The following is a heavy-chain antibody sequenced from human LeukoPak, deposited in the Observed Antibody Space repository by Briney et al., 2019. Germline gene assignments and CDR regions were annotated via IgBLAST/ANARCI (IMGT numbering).Heavy chain of an antibody. V-gene: IGHV3-21*01. D-gene: IGHD4-17*01. CDR2: IRSSSSYI. CDR3: ARDLYGDYAGDY. Sequence: GVCLRLSCAASGFTFTSCSMNWVRQAPGKGLEWVSSIRSSSSYIYYADSVKGRFTISRDNAKNSLYLQMNSLRAEDTAVYYCARDLYGDYAGDYWGQGTLVTVSS. CDR1: GFTFTSCS. J-gene: IGHJ4*02.